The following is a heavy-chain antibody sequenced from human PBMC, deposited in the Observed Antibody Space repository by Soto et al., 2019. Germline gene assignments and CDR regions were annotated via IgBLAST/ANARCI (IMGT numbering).Heavy chain of an antibody. J-gene: IGHJ4*02. CDR1: GFSFSSYA. CDR3: AKHLSNGSPDY. V-gene: IGHV3-23*01. D-gene: IGHD2-15*01. CDR2: ISGSGGGT. Sequence: EVQLLESGGAVVQPGGSLRLSCAASGFSFSSYAMSWVRQAPGKGLEWVSLISGSGGGTYYADSVKGPFTISRDNSKNTLYLQMNSLRAEDTAVFYCAKHLSNGSPDYWGQGTLVTVSS.